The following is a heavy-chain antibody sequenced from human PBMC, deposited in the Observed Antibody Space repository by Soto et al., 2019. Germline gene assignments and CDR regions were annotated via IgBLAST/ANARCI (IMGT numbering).Heavy chain of an antibody. Sequence: ASVKVSCKASGYTFTSYAMHWVRQAPGQRLEWMGWINAGNGNTKYSQKFQGRVTITRDTSASTAYMELSSLRSEDTAVYYCARARVFGVVSIEFDPWSQGTLVTVSS. CDR3: ARARVFGVVSIEFDP. V-gene: IGHV1-3*01. CDR1: GYTFTSYA. CDR2: INAGNGNT. J-gene: IGHJ5*02. D-gene: IGHD3-3*01.